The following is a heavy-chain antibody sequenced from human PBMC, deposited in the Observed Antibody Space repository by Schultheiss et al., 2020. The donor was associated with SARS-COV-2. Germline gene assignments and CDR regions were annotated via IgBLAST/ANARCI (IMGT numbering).Heavy chain of an antibody. Sequence: ASVKVSCKASGYTFISYGFNWVRQAPGQGLEWMGWINPNSGGTNYAQKFQGWVTMTRDTSISTAYMELSRLRSDDTAVYYCARGSIAAAGNGWWFDPWGQGTLVTVSS. V-gene: IGHV1-2*04. CDR1: GYTFISYG. CDR3: ARGSIAAAGNGWWFDP. J-gene: IGHJ5*02. CDR2: INPNSGGT. D-gene: IGHD6-13*01.